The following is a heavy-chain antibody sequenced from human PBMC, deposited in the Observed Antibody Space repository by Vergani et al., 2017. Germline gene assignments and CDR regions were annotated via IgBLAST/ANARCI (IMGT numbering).Heavy chain of an antibody. Sequence: QVQLVQSGAEVKKPGPSVKVSCKASGYTFTSYYMHWVRQAPGQGLEWMGIINPSGGSTSYAQKFQGRVTMTRDTSTSTVYMELSSLRSEDTAVYYCALIAAAGIFDYWGQGTLVTVSS. J-gene: IGHJ4*02. D-gene: IGHD6-13*01. CDR2: INPSGGST. V-gene: IGHV1-46*01. CDR1: GYTFTSYY. CDR3: ALIAAAGIFDY.